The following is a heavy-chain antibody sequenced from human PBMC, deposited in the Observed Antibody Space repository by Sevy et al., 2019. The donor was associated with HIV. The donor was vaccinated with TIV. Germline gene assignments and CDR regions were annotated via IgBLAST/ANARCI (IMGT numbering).Heavy chain of an antibody. V-gene: IGHV3-23*01. CDR2: ISGSGGST. CDR1: GFTFSSYA. J-gene: IGHJ4*02. D-gene: IGHD6-19*01. CDR3: AKGIAVAGTGDY. Sequence: GGSLRLSCAASGFTFSSYAMSWVRQAPGKGLEWVSVISGSGGSTYYADSVKGRFTISRDNSKNTLSLQMSSLRAEDTAVYYCAKGIAVAGTGDYWGQVTLVTVSS.